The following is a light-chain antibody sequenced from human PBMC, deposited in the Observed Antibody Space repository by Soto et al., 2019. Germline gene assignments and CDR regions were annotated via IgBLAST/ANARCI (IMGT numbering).Light chain of an antibody. Sequence: DIQLTQSPSFLSASVGDRVTITCRASQGMNSDLAWYQQKPGKAPKLLIYAASTLQSGVPSRFSGSRSGTEFTLTISSLQPEDCAAYYCHQLDSYPLTFGGGTQVEIK. J-gene: IGKJ4*01. CDR1: QGMNSD. CDR2: AAS. V-gene: IGKV1-9*01. CDR3: HQLDSYPLT.